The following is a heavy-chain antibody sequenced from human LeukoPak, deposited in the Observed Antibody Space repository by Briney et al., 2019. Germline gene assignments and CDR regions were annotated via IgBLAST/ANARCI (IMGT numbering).Heavy chain of an antibody. CDR1: GYIFTGYN. CDR3: ARASGGSCYAY. V-gene: IGHV1-2*02. CDR2: ITPNSGGT. D-gene: IGHD2-15*01. Sequence: ASVRVSCKASGYIFTGYNMHWVRQAPGQGLEWMGWITPNSGGTNYAQKFQGRVAVTRDTSISTAYMELSGLTSDDTAVYYCARASGGSCYAYWGQGTLVTVSS. J-gene: IGHJ4*02.